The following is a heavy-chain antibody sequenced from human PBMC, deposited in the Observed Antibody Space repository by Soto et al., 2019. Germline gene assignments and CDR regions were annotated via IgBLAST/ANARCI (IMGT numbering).Heavy chain of an antibody. Sequence: EVQLVESGGGLVQPGGSMRLSCAASGSTSSGYEMNWVVQAPGQGLEWVSYISSNGAATYHADSVTGRFAISRDNAKNTLYLQLDSLRAEESAFYNCGRDCTGDGDCPRRSFDYCGQGTLVTVSS. CDR3: GRDCTGDGDCPRRSFDY. V-gene: IGHV3-48*03. CDR1: GSTSSGYE. D-gene: IGHD2-21*02. CDR2: ISSNGAAT. J-gene: IGHJ4*02.